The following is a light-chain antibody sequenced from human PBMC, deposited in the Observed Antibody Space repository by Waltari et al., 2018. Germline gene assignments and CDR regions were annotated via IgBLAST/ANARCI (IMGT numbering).Light chain of an antibody. CDR3: SSYRSGSTLV. CDR2: HVS. J-gene: IGLJ2*01. V-gene: IGLV2-14*01. CDR1: TSDSRVYKD. Sequence: QSALTQPASVSGSPGQSMTIPCTGTTSDSRVYKDVSWYQQHPGKVPKVIIYHVSNRPSGISTRFSGSKSGNTASLTISGLQAEDEADYYCSSYRSGSTLVFGGGTKVTVL.